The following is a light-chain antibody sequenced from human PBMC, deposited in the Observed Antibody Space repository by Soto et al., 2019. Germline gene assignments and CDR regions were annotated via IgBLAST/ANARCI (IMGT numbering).Light chain of an antibody. V-gene: IGKV3-11*01. J-gene: IGKJ4*01. CDR3: QQCSKWPLT. CDR2: DAS. Sequence: EIVLTQSPATLSLSPGERTTLSCRASQSVSSYLAWYQQKPGQAPRLLIYDASNRATGIPARFSGSGSGTDFTLTISRLEPEDFAVYYCQQCSKWPLTFGGGTKVDIK. CDR1: QSVSSY.